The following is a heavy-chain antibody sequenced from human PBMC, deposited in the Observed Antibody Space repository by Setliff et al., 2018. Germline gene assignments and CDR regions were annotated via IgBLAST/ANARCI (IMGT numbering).Heavy chain of an antibody. CDR1: GFTFPTYY. V-gene: IGHV3-11*03. CDR2: ISSSRRSYT. Sequence: PGGSLRLSCAASGFTFPTYYMSWVRQAPGQGLEWVSYISSSRRSYTNYAGSVKGRFTISRDNAKNSLYLQMNSLRAEDTAVYYCARRHIGVIIGYYFDYWGQGTLVTVSS. J-gene: IGHJ4*02. D-gene: IGHD3-3*01. CDR3: ARRHIGVIIGYYFDY.